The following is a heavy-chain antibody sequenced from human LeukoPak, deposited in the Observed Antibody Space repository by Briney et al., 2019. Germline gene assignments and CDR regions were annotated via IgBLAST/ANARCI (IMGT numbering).Heavy chain of an antibody. CDR1: GYSISSGVYY. D-gene: IGHD6-13*01. J-gene: IGHJ3*02. Sequence: SETLSLTCTVSGYSISSGVYYRSWIRQPPGKGLEWIGYIYYSGSTYYNPSLKSRVTISVDTSKNQFSLKLSSVTAADTGVYYCASYSADAFDIWGQGTMVTVSS. V-gene: IGHV4-30-4*08. CDR2: IYYSGST. CDR3: ASYSADAFDI.